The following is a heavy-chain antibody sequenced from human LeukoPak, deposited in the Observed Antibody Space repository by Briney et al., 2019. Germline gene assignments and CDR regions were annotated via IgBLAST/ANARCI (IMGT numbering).Heavy chain of an antibody. D-gene: IGHD5-12*01. CDR2: ISYDGSNK. J-gene: IGHJ3*02. V-gene: IGHV3-30*18. CDR3: AKDLGEWLRRRAFDI. CDR1: GFTLSSYA. Sequence: GGSLRLSCAASGFTLSSYAMSWVRQAPGKGLEWVAVISYDGSNKYYADSVKGRFTISRDNSKNTLYLQMNSLRAEDTAVYYCAKDLGEWLRRRAFDIWGQGTMVTVSS.